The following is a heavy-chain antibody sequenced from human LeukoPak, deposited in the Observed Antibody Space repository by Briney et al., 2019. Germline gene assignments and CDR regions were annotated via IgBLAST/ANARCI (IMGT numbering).Heavy chain of an antibody. CDR2: INHSGST. CDR3: ASGPTYYYDSSGYYYGRYFDY. Sequence: KPSETLSLTCAVYGGSFSGYCWSWIRQPPGKGLEWIGEINHSGSTNYNPSLKSRVTISVDTSKNQFSLKLSSVTAADTAVYYCASGPTYYYDSSGYYYGRYFDYWGQGTLVTVSS. V-gene: IGHV4-34*01. D-gene: IGHD3-22*01. J-gene: IGHJ4*02. CDR1: GGSFSGYC.